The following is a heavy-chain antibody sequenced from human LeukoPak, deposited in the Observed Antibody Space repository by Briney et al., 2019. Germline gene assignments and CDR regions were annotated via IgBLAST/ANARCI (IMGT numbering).Heavy chain of an antibody. CDR3: ARDHVAGGYYYYYYGMDV. D-gene: IGHD2-21*01. Sequence: GGSLRLSCAASGFTFSSYWMHWVRQAPGKGLVWVSRINSDGSSTSYADSVKGRFTISRDNAKNTLYLQMNSLRAEDTAVYYCARDHVAGGYYYYYYGMDVWGQGTTVTVSS. CDR2: INSDGSST. V-gene: IGHV3-74*01. J-gene: IGHJ6*02. CDR1: GFTFSSYW.